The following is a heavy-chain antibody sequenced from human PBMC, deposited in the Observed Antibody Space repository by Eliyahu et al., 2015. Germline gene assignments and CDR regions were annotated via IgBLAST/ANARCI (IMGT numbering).Heavy chain of an antibody. CDR2: IYIGDNGDNT. J-gene: IGHJ4*02. V-gene: IGHV3-53*01. CDR3: ARDKSYDSSGYYVY. CDR1: GFTVNXNY. D-gene: IGHD3-22*01. Sequence: EVQLVESGGGLIQPGGSLRLSCAASGFTVNXNYMSWVRQAPGKGLEWVSVIYIGDNGDNTYYADSVKGRFTFSRDNSKNTQYLQMNSLRAEDTAVYYCARDKSYDSSGYYVYWGQGILVTVSS.